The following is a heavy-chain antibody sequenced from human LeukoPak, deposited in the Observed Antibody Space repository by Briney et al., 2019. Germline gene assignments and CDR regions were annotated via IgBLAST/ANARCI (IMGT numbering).Heavy chain of an antibody. J-gene: IGHJ4*02. V-gene: IGHV3-30*14. CDR3: ATMITMVRGVISYFDY. CDR2: ISYDGSNK. CDR1: GFTFSNCA. D-gene: IGHD3-10*01. Sequence: PGGSLRLSCAASGFTFSNCAMHWVRQAPGKGLEWVAVISYDGSNKYYADSVKGRFTISRDNSKNTLYLQMNSLRAEDTAVYYCATMITMVRGVISYFDYWGQGTLVTVSS.